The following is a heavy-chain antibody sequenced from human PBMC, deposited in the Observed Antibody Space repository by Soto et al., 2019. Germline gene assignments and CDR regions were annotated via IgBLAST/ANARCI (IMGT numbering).Heavy chain of an antibody. CDR3: ALSGSYSLAFDI. J-gene: IGHJ3*02. CDR2: IYPGESDT. CDR1: GYSLTSYW. D-gene: IGHD1-26*01. V-gene: IGHV5-51*01. Sequence: GESLKISCKGSGYSLTSYWIGWVRQMPGKSLEWKGIIYPGESDTKYSPSFQGQVTISADKSICTAYLQWSSLKASDTAMYYCALSGSYSLAFDIWGQGTMVTVSS.